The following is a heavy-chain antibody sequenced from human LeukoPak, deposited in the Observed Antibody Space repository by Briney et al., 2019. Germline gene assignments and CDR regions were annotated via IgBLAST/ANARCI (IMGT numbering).Heavy chain of an antibody. Sequence: PGGSLRLSCGASGFTFSSYAMSWVRQSPGRGLEWDAGVSPSGGRTLYADSVEGRFTISRDNSNDIVYLQLSSLRAEDSALYYCAKVRGVYCSSPACYYYDSWGQGTPVTVSS. V-gene: IGHV3-23*01. CDR1: GFTFSSYA. D-gene: IGHD2-2*01. J-gene: IGHJ4*02. CDR3: AKVRGVYCSSPACYYYDS. CDR2: VSPSGGRT.